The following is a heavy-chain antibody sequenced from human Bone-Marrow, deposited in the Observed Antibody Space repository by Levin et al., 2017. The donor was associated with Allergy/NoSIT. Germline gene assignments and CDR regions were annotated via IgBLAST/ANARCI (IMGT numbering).Heavy chain of an antibody. V-gene: IGHV3-23*01. CDR1: GFTFSSYA. CDR3: AQNHGVGSGGSCYAGYFDY. Sequence: GGSLRLSCAASGFTFSSYAMSWVRQAPGKGLEWVSTITGGGGGTYYADSVKGRFTISRDNSKNTLYLQMNSLRAEATAVNYCAQNHGVGSGGSCYAGYFDYWGQGTLVTVSS. CDR2: ITGGGGGT. D-gene: IGHD2-15*01. J-gene: IGHJ4*02.